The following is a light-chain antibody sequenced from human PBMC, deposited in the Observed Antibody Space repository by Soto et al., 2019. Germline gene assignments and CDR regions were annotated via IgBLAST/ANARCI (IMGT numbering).Light chain of an antibody. CDR3: SSYTSSSTRV. V-gene: IGLV2-14*01. CDR1: SSDVGRYNY. J-gene: IGLJ2*01. Sequence: QSVLTQPASVSGSPGQSITISCTGTSSDVGRYNYVSWYQQHPGKAPRLMIYEVSNRPSGVSNRFSGSKSDNTASLTISGLQAEDEADYYCSSYTSSSTRVFGGGTKLTVL. CDR2: EVS.